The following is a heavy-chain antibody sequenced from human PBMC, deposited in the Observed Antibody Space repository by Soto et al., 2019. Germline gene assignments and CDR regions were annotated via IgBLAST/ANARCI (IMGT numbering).Heavy chain of an antibody. CDR3: RVYGPTRYWYFDL. D-gene: IGHD4-17*01. CDR1: GGSISSGGYY. J-gene: IGHJ2*01. V-gene: IGHV4-31*03. CDR2: IYYSGST. Sequence: QVQLQESGPGLVKRSQTLSLTCTVSGGSISSGGYYWSWIRQHPGKGLEWIGYIYYSGSTYYNPSLKSRVTISVDTSKNQFSLKLSSVTAADTAVYYCRVYGPTRYWYFDLWGRGTLVTVSS.